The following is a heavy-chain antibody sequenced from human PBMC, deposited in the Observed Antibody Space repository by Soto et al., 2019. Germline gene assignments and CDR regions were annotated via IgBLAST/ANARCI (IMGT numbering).Heavy chain of an antibody. CDR2: INGDSTTI. Sequence: GGSLRLSCAASGYTFSPFWMHWVRQAPGKGLVWVSHINGDSTTILYADSVRGRFTISRDNAKNTLYLQMNSLKGEDTAVYYCAREYDILNRFDPWGQGTLVTVSS. J-gene: IGHJ5*02. D-gene: IGHD3-9*01. CDR3: AREYDILNRFDP. V-gene: IGHV3-74*01. CDR1: GYTFSPFW.